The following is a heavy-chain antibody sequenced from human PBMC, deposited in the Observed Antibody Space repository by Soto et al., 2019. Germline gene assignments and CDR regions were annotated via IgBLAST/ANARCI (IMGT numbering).Heavy chain of an antibody. CDR3: AASYGSGYRAFDY. CDR1: GDTFSFYT. V-gene: IGHV1-69*02. J-gene: IGHJ4*02. CDR2: INPIVSMS. Sequence: QVQLVQSGTEVEKPGSSVKVSCKASGDTFSFYTINWVRQAPGLGLEWVGRINPIVSMSNYARKFQGGVSMTADKSPSTAYMELRSLRSDDTAMYFCAASYGSGYRAFDYWGQGALVIVSS. D-gene: IGHD3-10*01.